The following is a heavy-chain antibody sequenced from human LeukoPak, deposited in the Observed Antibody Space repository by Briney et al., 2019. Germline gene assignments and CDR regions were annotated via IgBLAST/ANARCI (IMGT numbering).Heavy chain of an antibody. D-gene: IGHD3-10*01. J-gene: IGHJ6*03. CDR3: EGRGSGSSYYYYYYMDV. Sequence: PSETLSLTCAVYGGSFSGYYWSWIRQPPGKGLEWIAEINHSGNTNYNPSLKSRVTISVDTSKNQFSLKLSSVTAADTAVYYCEGRGSGSSYYYYYYMDVWGKGTTVTVSS. CDR1: GGSFSGYY. V-gene: IGHV4-34*01. CDR2: INHSGNT.